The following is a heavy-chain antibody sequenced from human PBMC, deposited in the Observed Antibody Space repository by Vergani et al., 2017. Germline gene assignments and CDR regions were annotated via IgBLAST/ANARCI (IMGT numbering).Heavy chain of an antibody. CDR3: ARERCSGGSCYSN. D-gene: IGHD2-15*01. J-gene: IGHJ4*02. Sequence: QVQLQESGPGLVKPSETLSLTCTVSGGSISSSSYYWGWIRQPPGKGLEWIGSIYYSGSTYYNPSLKSRVTIAVDTSKNQFSLKLSSVTAADTAVYYCARERCSGGSCYSNWGQGTLVTVSS. CDR1: GGSISSSSYY. CDR2: IYYSGST. V-gene: IGHV4-39*07.